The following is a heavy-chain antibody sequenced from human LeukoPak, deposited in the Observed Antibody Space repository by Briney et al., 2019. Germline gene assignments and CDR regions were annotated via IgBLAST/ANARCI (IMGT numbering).Heavy chain of an antibody. CDR3: ARDFWSGYYPLDV. CDR1: GGSISSGDYY. J-gene: IGHJ6*04. V-gene: IGHV4-30-4*08. Sequence: SETLSLTCTVSGGSISSGDYYWSWIRQPPGKGLEWIGYIYYSGSTYYNPPLKSRVTISVDTSKNQFSLRLSSVTAADTAVYYCARDFWSGYYPLDVWGKGTTVTVSS. D-gene: IGHD3-3*01. CDR2: IYYSGST.